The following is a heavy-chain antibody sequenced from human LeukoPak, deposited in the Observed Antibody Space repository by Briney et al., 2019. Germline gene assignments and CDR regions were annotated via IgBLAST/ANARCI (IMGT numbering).Heavy chain of an antibody. V-gene: IGHV3-30-3*01. Sequence: GGSLRLSCAASGFTFRSYAMHWVRQAPGKGLEWVAVISYDGSNKYYADSVKGRFTISRDNSKNTLYLQMNSLRAEDTAVYYCARDSGTVTTGGGDYWGQGTLVTVSS. CDR1: GFTFRSYA. J-gene: IGHJ4*02. CDR2: ISYDGSNK. D-gene: IGHD4-17*01. CDR3: ARDSGTVTTGGGDY.